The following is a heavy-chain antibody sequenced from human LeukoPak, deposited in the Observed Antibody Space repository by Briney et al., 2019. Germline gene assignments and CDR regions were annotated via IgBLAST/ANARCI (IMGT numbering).Heavy chain of an antibody. Sequence: GGSLRLSCAASGLTFSSYVMSWVRQAPGKGPEWVSTISGSGGSTYYADSVKGRFTISRDNFKKTLYLEMDSLRAEDTGVYYCAKSDYGDYDAFDVWGQGTMVTVSS. V-gene: IGHV3-23*01. CDR3: AKSDYGDYDAFDV. J-gene: IGHJ3*01. D-gene: IGHD4-17*01. CDR2: ISGSGGST. CDR1: GLTFSSYV.